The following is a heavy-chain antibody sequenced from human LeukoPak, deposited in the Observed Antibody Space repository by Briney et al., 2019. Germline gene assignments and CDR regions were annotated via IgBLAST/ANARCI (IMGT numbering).Heavy chain of an antibody. J-gene: IGHJ4*02. CDR3: ATALYSSSWYGY. CDR2: IYTSGST. Sequence: SETLSLTCTVSGGSISSGSYYWSWIRQPAGKGLEWIGRIYTSGSTNYNPSLKSRVTISVDTSKNQFSLKLSSVTAADTAVYYCATALYSSSWYGYWGQGTLVTVSS. CDR1: GGSISSGSYY. D-gene: IGHD6-13*01. V-gene: IGHV4-61*02.